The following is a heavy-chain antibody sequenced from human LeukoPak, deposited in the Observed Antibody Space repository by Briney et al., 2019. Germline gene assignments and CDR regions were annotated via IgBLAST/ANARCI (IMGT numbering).Heavy chain of an antibody. J-gene: IGHJ3*02. CDR3: ARELGPELWFGELLGVGPDAFDI. D-gene: IGHD3-10*01. CDR2: INTNTGNP. V-gene: IGHV7-4-1*02. CDR1: GYTFTSYA. Sequence: GASVKVSCKASGYTFTSYAMNWVRQAPGQGLEWMGWINTNTGNPTYAQGFTGRFVFSLDTSVSTAYLQISSLKAEDTAVYYCARELGPELWFGELLGVGPDAFDIWGQGTMVTVSS.